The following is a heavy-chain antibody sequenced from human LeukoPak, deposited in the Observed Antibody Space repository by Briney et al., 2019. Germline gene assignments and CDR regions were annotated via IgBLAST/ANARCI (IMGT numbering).Heavy chain of an antibody. CDR3: AKEYSSGWTDY. Sequence: GRPLRLSCAASGSTFSNFGMHWVRQAPGKGLEWVAVISYDGSNKYYADSVKGRFTISRDNSKNTLYLQMNSLRAEDTAVYYCAKEYSSGWTDYWGQGTLVTVSS. CDR2: ISYDGSNK. J-gene: IGHJ4*02. V-gene: IGHV3-30*18. D-gene: IGHD6-19*01. CDR1: GSTFSNFG.